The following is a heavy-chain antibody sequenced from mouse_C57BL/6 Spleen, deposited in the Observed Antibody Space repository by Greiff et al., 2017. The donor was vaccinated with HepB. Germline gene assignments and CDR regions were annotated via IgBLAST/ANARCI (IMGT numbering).Heavy chain of an antibody. V-gene: IGHV5-4*01. CDR3: AREGDTGNYDY. CDR2: ISDGGSYT. D-gene: IGHD2-1*01. CDR1: GFTFSSYA. Sequence: EVMLVESGGGLVKPGGSLKLSCAASGFTFSSYAMSWVRQTPEKRLEWVATISDGGSYTYYPDNVKGRFTISRDNAKNNLYLQMSQLKSEDTAMYYCAREGDTGNYDYWGQGTTLTVSS. J-gene: IGHJ2*01.